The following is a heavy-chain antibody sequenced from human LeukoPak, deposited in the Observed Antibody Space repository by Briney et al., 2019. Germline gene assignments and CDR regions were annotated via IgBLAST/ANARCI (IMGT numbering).Heavy chain of an antibody. J-gene: IGHJ3*01. D-gene: IGHD1-14*01. Sequence: GGSLILSCAASGFTFTDYYMSWVRQAPGKGLEWVSYIISSGDTIYYADSVKGRFTISRDNAKSSLYLQMNSLRVEDTAVYYCAGPGTTLDAFDLWGQGTMVTVSS. V-gene: IGHV3-11*01. CDR1: GFTFTDYY. CDR3: AGPGTTLDAFDL. CDR2: IISSGDTI.